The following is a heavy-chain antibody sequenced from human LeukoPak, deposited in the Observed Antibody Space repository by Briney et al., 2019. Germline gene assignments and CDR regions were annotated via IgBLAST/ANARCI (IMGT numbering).Heavy chain of an antibody. CDR1: GFTFSNYG. V-gene: IGHV3-30*03. CDR3: ARDRSGIYDAFDI. D-gene: IGHD1-14*01. Sequence: PGGSLRLSCAAAGFTFSNYGIHWVRQAPGKGPEWVAVISKDGSNKDYADSVKGRFIISRDNSKNTLYLQMNSLRAEDTAVYYCARDRSGIYDAFDIWGQGTMVTVSS. CDR2: ISKDGSNK. J-gene: IGHJ3*02.